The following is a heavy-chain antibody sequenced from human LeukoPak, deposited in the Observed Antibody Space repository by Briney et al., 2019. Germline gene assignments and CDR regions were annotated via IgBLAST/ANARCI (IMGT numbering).Heavy chain of an antibody. J-gene: IGHJ6*02. D-gene: IGHD6-13*01. Sequence: SVKVSCKASGGTFSSYAISWVRQAPGQGLEWMGGIIPIFGTANYAQKFQGRVTITADESTSTAYMELSSLRSEDTAVYYCARDGDAKSSSWTQKGVYYYGMDVWGQGTTVTVSS. CDR1: GGTFSSYA. CDR3: ARDGDAKSSSWTQKGVYYYGMDV. V-gene: IGHV1-69*13. CDR2: IIPIFGTA.